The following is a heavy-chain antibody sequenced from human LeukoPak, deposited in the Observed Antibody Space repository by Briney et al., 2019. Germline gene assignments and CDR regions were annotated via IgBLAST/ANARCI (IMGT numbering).Heavy chain of an antibody. J-gene: IGHJ5*02. CDR1: GFTFSSYW. D-gene: IGHD6-19*01. CDR3: ARGSIAVAGTWWFDP. CDR2: INRDGSTT. Sequence: PGGSLRLSCAASGFTFSSYWMHWVRQTPGKGLVWVSLINRDGSTTSYADSVKGRFPISRDNAKNTLYLQMSSLRAEDTALYYCARGSIAVAGTWWFDPWGQGTLVTVSS. V-gene: IGHV3-74*01.